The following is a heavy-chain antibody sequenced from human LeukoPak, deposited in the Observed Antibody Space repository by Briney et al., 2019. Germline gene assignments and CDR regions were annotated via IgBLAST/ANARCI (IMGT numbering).Heavy chain of an antibody. V-gene: IGHV4-31*03. D-gene: IGHD6-13*01. CDR1: GGSISSGGYY. Sequence: PSETLSLTCTVSGGSISSGGYYWSRIRQHPGKGLEWIGYIYYSGSTYYNPSLKSRVTISVDTSKNQFSLKLSSVTAADTAVYYCAATAPGIAAAGTYTQFNYWGQGTLVTVSS. CDR3: AATAPGIAAAGTYTQFNY. CDR2: IYYSGST. J-gene: IGHJ4*02.